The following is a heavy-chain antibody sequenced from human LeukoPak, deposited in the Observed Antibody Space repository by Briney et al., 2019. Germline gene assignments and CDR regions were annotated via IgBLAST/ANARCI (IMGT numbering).Heavy chain of an antibody. CDR3: ARDRWFGELPLDY. CDR2: ISSSSSYT. Sequence: GGSLRLSCAASGFTFSDYYMSWIRQAPGKGLDGVSYISSSSSYTNYADSVKGRFTISRDNAKNSLYLQMNSLRAEDTAVYYCARDRWFGELPLDYWGQGTLVTVSS. J-gene: IGHJ4*02. V-gene: IGHV3-11*06. CDR1: GFTFSDYY. D-gene: IGHD3-10*01.